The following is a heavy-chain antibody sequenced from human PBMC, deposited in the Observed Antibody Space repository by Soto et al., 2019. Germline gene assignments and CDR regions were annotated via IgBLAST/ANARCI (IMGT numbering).Heavy chain of an antibody. D-gene: IGHD1-26*01. CDR2: ISYDGSNK. CDR3: ARGGGKWELGKDYFAY. J-gene: IGHJ4*02. Sequence: QVQLVESGGGVVQPGRSLRLSCAASGFTFSSYAMHWVRQAPGKGLEWVAVISYDGSNKYYADSVKGRFTISRDNSKNPLYLTMNSLRAEDTAVYYWARGGGKWELGKDYFAYWGQGTLVTVSS. CDR1: GFTFSSYA. V-gene: IGHV3-30-3*01.